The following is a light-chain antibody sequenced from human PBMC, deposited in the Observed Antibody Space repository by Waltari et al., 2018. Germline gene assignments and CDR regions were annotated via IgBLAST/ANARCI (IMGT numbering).Light chain of an antibody. V-gene: IGKV4-1*01. CDR1: QSLLYSSVNNHC. CDR2: WAS. CDR3: QQYNNWPPLIT. J-gene: IGKJ5*01. Sequence: DIVLTQSPDSLAVSLGERVTINCKSSQSLLYSSVNNHCLALYQQKAGQPPKLLIYWASTREPGVPDKFSGSGSGTDFTLTISSLQSEDFAVYYCQQYNNWPPLITFGQGTRLEIK.